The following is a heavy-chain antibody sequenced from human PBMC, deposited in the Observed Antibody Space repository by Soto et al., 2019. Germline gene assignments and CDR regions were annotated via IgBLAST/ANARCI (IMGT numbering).Heavy chain of an antibody. V-gene: IGHV4-34*01. D-gene: IGHD6-13*01. J-gene: IGHJ4*02. CDR1: GGSFGFYY. CDR3: ARGGRQQLIPTPISYKIDY. Sequence: SETQSLTCAVYGGSFGFYYLILLRQPPGKGLEWIGEINHSGSTNYNPSLKSRVTISVDMSKNQFSLKLSSVTAADTAVYYCARGGRQQLIPTPISYKIDYWGQGTLVTVSS. CDR2: INHSGST.